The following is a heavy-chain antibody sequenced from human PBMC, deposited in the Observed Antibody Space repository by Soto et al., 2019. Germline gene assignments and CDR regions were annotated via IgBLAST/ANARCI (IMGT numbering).Heavy chain of an antibody. CDR2: ISYFGAT. D-gene: IGHD2-2*01. CDR1: GDSISAYY. Sequence: SETLSLTCTVSGDSISAYYWSWIRQTPGKGLEWIGYISYFGATSYNPSLKTRVSMSTDASKNQFSLSLSSVTAADTAVYYCGGQLRDLALIMDVWAQGTTVPVSS. CDR3: GGQLRDLALIMDV. V-gene: IGHV4-59*01. J-gene: IGHJ6*02.